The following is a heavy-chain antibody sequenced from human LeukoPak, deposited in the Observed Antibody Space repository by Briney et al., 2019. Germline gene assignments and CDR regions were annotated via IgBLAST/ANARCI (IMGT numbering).Heavy chain of an antibody. CDR3: AMDYYGSGSYSYDYYYYMDV. CDR2: INPNSGGT. Sequence: ASVKVSCKASGYTFTGYYMHWVRQAPGQGLEWMGWINPNSGGTNYAQKFQGRVTMTRDTSISTASMELSRLRSDDTAVYYCAMDYYGSGSYSYDYYYYMDVWGKGTTVTVSS. J-gene: IGHJ6*03. CDR1: GYTFTGYY. D-gene: IGHD3-10*01. V-gene: IGHV1-2*02.